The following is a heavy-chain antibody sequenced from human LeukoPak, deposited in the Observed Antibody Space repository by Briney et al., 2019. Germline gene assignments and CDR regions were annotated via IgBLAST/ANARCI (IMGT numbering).Heavy chain of an antibody. CDR1: GYTFISYG. V-gene: IGHV1-18*01. Sequence: GPVKVSFKASGYTFISYGISWVRQAPGQGPEWMGWTSGDNVNTYYAQKFLGRVTMTTDTSTTTAYMELRGLRSDDTAVYYCARDWEWRARRDLFDPWGQGTRVTVSS. CDR2: TSGDNVNT. D-gene: IGHD3-3*01. J-gene: IGHJ5*02. CDR3: ARDWEWRARRDLFDP.